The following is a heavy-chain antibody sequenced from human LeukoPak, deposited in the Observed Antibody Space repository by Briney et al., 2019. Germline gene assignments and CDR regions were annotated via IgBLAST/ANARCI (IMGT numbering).Heavy chain of an antibody. CDR3: ARRYMATSAEDIDY. D-gene: IGHD5-24*01. CDR2: IIQDKSKK. CDR1: GFTFFRHC. Sequence: GGPLRLFCVASGFTFFRHCMLWVRQAPGRALVGVANIIQDKSKKYYVVSVKGRLTISRDKARNSLYLQMNSLRTEDAAVYYCARRYMATSAEDIDYWGQGTPVTVSS. V-gene: IGHV3-7*01. J-gene: IGHJ4*02.